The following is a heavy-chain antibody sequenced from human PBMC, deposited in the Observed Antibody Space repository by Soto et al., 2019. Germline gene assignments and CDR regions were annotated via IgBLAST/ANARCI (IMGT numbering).Heavy chain of an antibody. V-gene: IGHV1-69*01. CDR2: IIPIFGTA. J-gene: IGHJ2*01. Sequence: QVQLVQSGAEVKKPGSSVKVSCKASGGTFSSYAISWVRQAPGQGLEWMGGIIPIFGTANYAQKFQGRVTIAADESTSTADMELSSLRAEDTDVYYCARNVVVTATHYWYFDLWGRGTLVTVSS. CDR3: ARNVVVTATHYWYFDL. D-gene: IGHD2-21*02. CDR1: GGTFSSYA.